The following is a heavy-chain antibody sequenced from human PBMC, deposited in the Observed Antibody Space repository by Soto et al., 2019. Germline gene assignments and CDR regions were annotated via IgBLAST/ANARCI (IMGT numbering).Heavy chain of an antibody. CDR2: IIPIFGTA. CDR3: ARALYYYDSSASRDAFDI. J-gene: IGHJ3*02. D-gene: IGHD3-22*01. CDR1: GGTFSIYT. V-gene: IGHV1-69*13. Sequence: GASVKVSCKASGGTFSIYTISWVRQAPGQGLEWMGGIIPIFGTANYAQKFQGRVTITADESTSTAYMELSSLRSEDTAVYYCARALYYYDSSASRDAFDIWGQGTMVTVS.